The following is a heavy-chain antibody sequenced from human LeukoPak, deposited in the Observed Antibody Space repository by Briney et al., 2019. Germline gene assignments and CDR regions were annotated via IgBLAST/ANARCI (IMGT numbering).Heavy chain of an antibody. CDR3: ARAIPGRITMIVVGGGAFDI. CDR1: GGTFSSYT. Sequence: ASVKVSCKASGGTFSSYTISWVRQAPGQGLEWMGRIIPILGIANYAQKFQGRVTITADKSTSTAYMELSSLRSEDTAVYYCARAIPGRITMIVVGGGAFDIWGQGTMVTVSS. D-gene: IGHD3-22*01. CDR2: IIPILGIA. V-gene: IGHV1-69*02. J-gene: IGHJ3*02.